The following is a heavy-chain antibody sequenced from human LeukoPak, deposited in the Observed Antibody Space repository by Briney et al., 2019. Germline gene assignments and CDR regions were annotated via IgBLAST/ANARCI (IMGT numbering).Heavy chain of an antibody. V-gene: IGHV4-61*01. D-gene: IGHD6-13*01. CDR1: GGSVSSGSYY. CDR3: ATPAAGTSPDRHDY. J-gene: IGHJ4*02. CDR2: IYYSGST. Sequence: PSETLSLTCTVSGGSVSSGSYYWSWIRQPPGKGLEWIGYIYYSGSTNYNPSLKSRVTISVDTSKNQFSLKLSSVTAADTAVYYCATPAAGTSPDRHDYWGQGTLVTVSS.